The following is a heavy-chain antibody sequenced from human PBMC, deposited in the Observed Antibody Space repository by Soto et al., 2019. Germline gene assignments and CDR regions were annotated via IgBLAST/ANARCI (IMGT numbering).Heavy chain of an antibody. CDR3: AKDWGASRCVMDN. J-gene: IGHJ4*02. V-gene: IGHV3-30*18. D-gene: IGHD3-16*01. Sequence: QVQLVESGGSVVQPGRSLRLSCAASGFTFSNYGMHWVRQAPGKGMEWVAVVSSGGGNQHYFDSVKGRFTISKDNSKNTLFLQMYSLRPEDTAMYYCAKDWGASRCVMDNWVQGTLVIVSS. CDR2: VSSGGGNQ. CDR1: GFTFSNYG.